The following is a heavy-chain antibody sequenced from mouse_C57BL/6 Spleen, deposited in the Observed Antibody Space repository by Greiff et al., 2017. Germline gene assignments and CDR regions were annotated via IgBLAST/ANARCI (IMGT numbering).Heavy chain of an antibody. V-gene: IGHV1-72*01. D-gene: IGHD1-1*01. CDR2: IDPNSGGT. J-gene: IGHJ4*01. Sequence: QVQLKQPGAELVKPGASVKLSCKASGYTFTSYCMHWVKQRPGRGLEWIGRIDPNSGGTKYNEKFKSKATLTVDKPSSTAYMQLSSLTSEDSAVXYCARMGISLLPSDYAMDAWGTGTSVTVSS. CDR1: GYTFTSYC. CDR3: ARMGISLLPSDYAMDA.